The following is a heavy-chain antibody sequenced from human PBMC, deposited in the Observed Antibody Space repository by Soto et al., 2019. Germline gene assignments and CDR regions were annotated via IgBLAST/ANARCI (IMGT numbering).Heavy chain of an antibody. Sequence: QMQLVQSGPEVKKPGTSVKVSCKASGFTFTSSAVQWVRQARGQRLEWIGWIVVGSGNTNYAQKFQERVTITRDMSTSTAYMELSSLRSEDTAVYYCAATEYCSGGSCYIERYYCGMDVWGQGTTVTVSS. CDR2: IVVGSGNT. J-gene: IGHJ6*02. CDR1: GFTFTSSA. D-gene: IGHD2-15*01. CDR3: AATEYCSGGSCYIERYYCGMDV. V-gene: IGHV1-58*01.